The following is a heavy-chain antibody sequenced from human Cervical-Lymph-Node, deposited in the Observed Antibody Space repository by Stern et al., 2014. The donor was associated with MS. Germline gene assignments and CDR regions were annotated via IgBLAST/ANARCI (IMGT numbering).Heavy chain of an antibody. J-gene: IGHJ4*02. V-gene: IGHV4-31*03. D-gene: IGHD3-3*01. CDR1: GGSISSGNYY. CDR2: FYYSGST. Sequence: QVQLQESGPGLVKPSQTLSLTCTVSGGSISSGNYYWSWIRQHPGKGLEWIGYFYYSGSTYYNSSLKSRVTISADTSKNQFSLKLSSVTAADTAVYYCARAYYDFWSPHALDYWGQGTLVTVSS. CDR3: ARAYYDFWSPHALDY.